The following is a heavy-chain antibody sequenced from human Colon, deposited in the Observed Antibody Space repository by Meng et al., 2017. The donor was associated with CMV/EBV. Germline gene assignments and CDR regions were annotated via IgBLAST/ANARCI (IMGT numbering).Heavy chain of an antibody. J-gene: IGHJ4*02. CDR1: GYTFSDYY. Sequence: GQLMQSGPGVKEPGASVKVSCKLSGYTFSDYYMHWVRQAPGQGLEWMGWIRSDGSATNYAQKFRGRVTMTRDASVSTAYMELSGLTSDDTAVYFCVRSSGWSLFDYWGPGALVTVSS. V-gene: IGHV1-2*02. D-gene: IGHD6-19*01. CDR2: IRSDGSAT. CDR3: VRSSGWSLFDY.